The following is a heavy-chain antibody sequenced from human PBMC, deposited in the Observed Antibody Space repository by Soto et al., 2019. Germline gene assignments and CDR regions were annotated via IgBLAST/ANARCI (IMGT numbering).Heavy chain of an antibody. CDR1: GGTLSSET. CDR3: AREEGYDNMATFPVYDMDV. CDR2: IIPLVGIG. Sequence: QVQLVQSGPEVKKSGSSVKVSCKVSGGTLSSETISWLRQAPGQGLEWMGRIIPLVGIGNYAQKFQGRVTITEDISTNTGYMEWSSLTAQDTAIYYCAREEGYDNMATFPVYDMDVWGNGTTVTVSS. V-gene: IGHV1-69*08. J-gene: IGHJ6*03. D-gene: IGHD2-2*01.